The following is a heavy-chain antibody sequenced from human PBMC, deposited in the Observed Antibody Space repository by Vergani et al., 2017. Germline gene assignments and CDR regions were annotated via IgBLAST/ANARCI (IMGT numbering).Heavy chain of an antibody. CDR1: GFSLNTRGVS. J-gene: IGHJ6*03. Sequence: QITLKESGPTLVKPTQTLTLTCTFSGFSLNTRGVSVAWIRQPPGKALDWLALIYWNDDTHYSPSLNNRVTITKDTSKNQVVLTMTNMDYVDTGTYYCVYSKPECGTTGCFYPFYYDFYMDGWVRRSTV. CDR2: IYWNDDT. CDR3: VYSKPECGTTGCFYPFYYDFYMDG. V-gene: IGHV2-5*04. D-gene: IGHD1-7*01.